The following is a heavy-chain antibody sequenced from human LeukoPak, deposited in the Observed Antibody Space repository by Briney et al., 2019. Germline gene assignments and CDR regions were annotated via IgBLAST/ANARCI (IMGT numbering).Heavy chain of an antibody. CDR2: INHSGST. J-gene: IGHJ4*02. Sequence: SETLSLTCAVYGGSFSGYYWSWIRQPPGKGLEWIGEINHSGSTNNNPSLKSRVTISVDTSKNQFSLKLSSVTAADTAVYYCARHPEQLWFGFDYWGQGTLVTVSS. CDR1: GGSFSGYY. CDR3: ARHPEQLWFGFDY. V-gene: IGHV4-34*01. D-gene: IGHD3-10*01.